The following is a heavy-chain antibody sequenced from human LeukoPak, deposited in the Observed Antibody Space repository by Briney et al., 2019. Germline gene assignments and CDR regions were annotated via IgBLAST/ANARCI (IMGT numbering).Heavy chain of an antibody. D-gene: IGHD3-22*01. V-gene: IGHV1-69*13. CDR1: GYTFTSYD. Sequence: ASVKVSCKASGYTFTSYDIDWVRQATGQGLEWMGGIIPIFGTANYAQKFQGRVTITADESTSTAYMELSSLRSEDTAVYYCAREGVYYYDSSGTGAFDIWGQGTMVTVSS. J-gene: IGHJ3*02. CDR2: IIPIFGTA. CDR3: AREGVYYYDSSGTGAFDI.